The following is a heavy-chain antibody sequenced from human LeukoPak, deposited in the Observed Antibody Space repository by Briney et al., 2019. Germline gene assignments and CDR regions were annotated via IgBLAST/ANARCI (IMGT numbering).Heavy chain of an antibody. CDR3: ARGLQQQLGWFDP. CDR2: IYSGGGT. Sequence: GGSLRLSCAASGFTFSSYWMSWVRQAPGKGLEWVSIIYSGGGTNYADSVKGRFTISRNNSKNTLYLQMSSLRPDDTAVYYCARGLQQQLGWFDPWGQGTLVTVSS. J-gene: IGHJ5*02. V-gene: IGHV3-53*04. D-gene: IGHD6-13*01. CDR1: GFTFSSYW.